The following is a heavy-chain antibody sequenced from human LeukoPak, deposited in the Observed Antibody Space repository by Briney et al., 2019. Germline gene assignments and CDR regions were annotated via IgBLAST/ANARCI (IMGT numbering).Heavy chain of an antibody. D-gene: IGHD3-22*01. Sequence: KPSETLSLTCSVSGDSITGYYWGWIRQPPGKGLEWIGNIYYTGNTNYNPSLKSRVTISVDTSKNQFSLKLSSVTAADTAVYYCARHLKYYYDSSGYLNWGQGTLVTVSS. CDR3: ARHLKYYYDSSGYLN. CDR2: IYYTGNT. J-gene: IGHJ4*02. V-gene: IGHV4-59*08. CDR1: GDSITGYY.